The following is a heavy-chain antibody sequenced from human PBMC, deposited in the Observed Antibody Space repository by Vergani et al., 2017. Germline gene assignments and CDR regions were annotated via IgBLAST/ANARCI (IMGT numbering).Heavy chain of an antibody. V-gene: IGHV3-74*02. CDR1: GFTFSSYW. D-gene: IGHD2-2*01. J-gene: IGHJ5*02. Sequence: VQLVESGGGLVKPGGSLRLSCAASGFTFSSYWMHWVRHAPGKGLVWVSRFTSDGSSTNYADSVKGRFTISRDNAKNTLLLQMNSLRAEDTAVYYCAGGEDLGYCSSNSCLGGWFDPWGQGTLVTVSS. CDR3: AGGEDLGYCSSNSCLGGWFDP. CDR2: FTSDGSST.